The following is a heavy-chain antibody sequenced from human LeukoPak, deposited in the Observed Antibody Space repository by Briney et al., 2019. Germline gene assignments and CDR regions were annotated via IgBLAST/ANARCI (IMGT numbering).Heavy chain of an antibody. CDR1: GYTFTSYD. CDR3: ASRKSYYDSSGFSSDAFDI. Sequence: ASVKVSCKASGYTFTSYDINWVRQATGQGLEWMGWMNPNSGNTGYAQKFQGRVTMTRNTSISTAYMELSSLRSEDTAVYYCASRKSYYDSSGFSSDAFDIWGQGTMVTVSS. V-gene: IGHV1-8*01. CDR2: MNPNSGNT. J-gene: IGHJ3*02. D-gene: IGHD3-22*01.